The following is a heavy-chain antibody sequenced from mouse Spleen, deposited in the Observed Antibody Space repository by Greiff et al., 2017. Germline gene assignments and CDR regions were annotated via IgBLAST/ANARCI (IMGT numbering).Heavy chain of an antibody. V-gene: IGHV5-17*01. D-gene: IGHD2-4*01. Sequence: EVKLMESGGGLVKPGGSLKLSCAASGFTFSDYGMHWVRQAPEKGLEWVAYISSGSSTIYYADTVKGRFTISRDNAKNTLFLQMTSLRSEDTAMYYCARPSTMITTAWFAYWGQGTLVTVSA. J-gene: IGHJ3*01. CDR3: ARPSTMITTAWFAY. CDR2: ISSGSSTI. CDR1: GFTFSDYG.